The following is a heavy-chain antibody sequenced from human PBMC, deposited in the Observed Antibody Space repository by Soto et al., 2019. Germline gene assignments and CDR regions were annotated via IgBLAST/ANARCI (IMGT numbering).Heavy chain of an antibody. CDR3: AREGYSSSWYAWGAFDI. J-gene: IGHJ3*02. Sequence: SDPLSPTFLYSGSPIRTSSGNVYRGVNRQAPGKVLEWIASFFYSGKSFYNPSLKSRVTMSVDTSKNQFSLKLSSVTAADTAVYYCAREGYSSSWYAWGAFDIWGQGTMVS. CDR1: GSPIRTSSGNVY. CDR2: FFYSGKS. D-gene: IGHD6-13*01. V-gene: IGHV4-39*07.